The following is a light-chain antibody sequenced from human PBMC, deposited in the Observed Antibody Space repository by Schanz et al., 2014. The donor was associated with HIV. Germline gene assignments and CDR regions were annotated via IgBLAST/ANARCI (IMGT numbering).Light chain of an antibody. CDR2: DAS. CDR3: QQYAVSSWT. J-gene: IGKJ1*01. CDR1: QDIRDD. Sequence: DIQMTQSPSSLSASVGDRVTITCRASQDIRDDLGWYQQSPGKAPKRLIYDASSLQRGVPSRFSGSGSGTEFTLTITSLQPEDFATYYCQQYAVSSWTFGLGTRVQSK. V-gene: IGKV1-17*01.